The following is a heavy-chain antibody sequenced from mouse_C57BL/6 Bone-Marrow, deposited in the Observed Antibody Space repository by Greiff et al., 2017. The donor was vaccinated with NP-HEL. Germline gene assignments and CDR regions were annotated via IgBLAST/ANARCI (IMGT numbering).Heavy chain of an antibody. CDR1: GYTFTDYE. CDR2: IDPETGGT. Sequence: VQLQQSGAELVRPGASVTLSCKASGYTFTDYEMHWVKQTPVHGLEWIGAIDPETGGTAYNQKFKGKAILTADKSSSTAYMALRSLTSEDSAVYYCTRSDYGSLGSMDYWGQGTSVTVSS. CDR3: TRSDYGSLGSMDY. D-gene: IGHD1-1*01. V-gene: IGHV1-15*01. J-gene: IGHJ4*01.